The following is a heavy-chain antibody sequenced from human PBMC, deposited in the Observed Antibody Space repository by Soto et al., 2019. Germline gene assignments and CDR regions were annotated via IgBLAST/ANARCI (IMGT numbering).Heavy chain of an antibody. CDR3: ARGIFGSGTANDS. CDR2: INGDGSGT. Sequence: EVQLVESGGGLVQPGGSLRLSCAASGFTFSGSWMHWVRQAPGKGLVWVSRINGDGSGTSYADFVKGRFTISRDVAKNTLFLQMNGLRAEDTAVYYCARGIFGSGTANDSWGQGTLGTVSS. V-gene: IGHV3-74*01. CDR1: GFTFSGSW. J-gene: IGHJ4*02. D-gene: IGHD3-10*01.